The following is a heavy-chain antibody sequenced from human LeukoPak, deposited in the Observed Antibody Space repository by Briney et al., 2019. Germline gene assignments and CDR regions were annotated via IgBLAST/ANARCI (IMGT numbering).Heavy chain of an antibody. Sequence: GGSLRLSCVGSGFTFTSNPLSWVRQAPGKGLEWVSAISGSGGNTYYGDSVRGRFTISRDNSKNTLYLQMNSLRAEDTALYYCATLRGASTAVFDSWGQGTLVTVSS. V-gene: IGHV3-23*01. CDR2: ISGSGGNT. CDR1: GFTFTSNP. D-gene: IGHD2-21*02. CDR3: ATLRGASTAVFDS. J-gene: IGHJ4*02.